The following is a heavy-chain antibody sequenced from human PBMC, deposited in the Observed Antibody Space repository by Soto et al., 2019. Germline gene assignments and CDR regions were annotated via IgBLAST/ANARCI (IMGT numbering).Heavy chain of an antibody. J-gene: IGHJ4*02. CDR3: ADAGKYFDSSVSYSAFFDY. CDR2: INHSGST. Sequence: WTWLRQPPGKGLEWIGEINHSGSTNYHPSLKSRVTISVGTSKNQFSLKLSSVTAADTAVYYCADAGKYFDSSVSYSAFFDYWGQGTLVTVSS. D-gene: IGHD3-22*01. V-gene: IGHV4-34*01.